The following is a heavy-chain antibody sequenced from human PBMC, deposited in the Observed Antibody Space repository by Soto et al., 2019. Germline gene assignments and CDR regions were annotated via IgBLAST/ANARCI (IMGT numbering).Heavy chain of an antibody. D-gene: IGHD3-3*01. V-gene: IGHV1-24*01. CDR2: FDPEDGET. Sequence: ASVKVSCKVSGYTLTELSMHWVRQAPGKGLEWMGGFDPEDGETIYAQKFEGRVTMTEDTSTDTAYMELSSLRSEDTAVYYCATLSNDFWSGPNNWFDPWGQGTLVTVSS. CDR3: ATLSNDFWSGPNNWFDP. J-gene: IGHJ5*02. CDR1: GYTLTELS.